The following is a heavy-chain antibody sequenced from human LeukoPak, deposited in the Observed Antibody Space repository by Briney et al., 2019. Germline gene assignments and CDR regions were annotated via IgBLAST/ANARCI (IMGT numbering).Heavy chain of an antibody. Sequence: GASVKVSCKASGYTFTSYGISWVRQAPGQGLEWMGWISAYNGNTNYAQKLQGRVTMTTDTSTSTAYMELRSLRSDDTAVYYCARDSRNYGSGSYYINWFDPWGQGTLVSVSS. V-gene: IGHV1-18*01. CDR3: ARDSRNYGSGSYYINWFDP. D-gene: IGHD3-10*01. CDR2: ISAYNGNT. CDR1: GYTFTSYG. J-gene: IGHJ5*02.